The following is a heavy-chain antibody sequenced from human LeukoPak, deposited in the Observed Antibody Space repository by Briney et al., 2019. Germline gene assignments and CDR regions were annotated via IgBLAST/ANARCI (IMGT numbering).Heavy chain of an antibody. CDR1: GFTFSSYA. Sequence: WGSLRLSCAASGFTFSSYAMSWVRQAPGKGLDWVSAISGSGGSTYYADSVKGRFTISRDNSKNTLYLQMNSLRAEDAAVYYCAKDHRIAFAQIYCFDYWGQGTLVTVSS. J-gene: IGHJ4*02. D-gene: IGHD1-14*01. V-gene: IGHV3-23*01. CDR3: AKDHRIAFAQIYCFDY. CDR2: ISGSGGST.